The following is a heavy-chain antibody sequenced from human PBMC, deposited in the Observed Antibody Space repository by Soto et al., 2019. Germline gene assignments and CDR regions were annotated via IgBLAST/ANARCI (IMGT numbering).Heavy chain of an antibody. CDR1: GFNFDDYA. V-gene: IGHV3-9*01. CDR2: VSWNSDTI. CDR3: AKVRRGKYFQH. Sequence: PGGSLRLSCAVSGFNFDDYAMHWVRQAPGKGLEWVSGVSWNSDTIGYADSVKGRFTISRDNAENSLYLQMNSLRPEDTALYYCAKVRRGKYFQHWGQGTQVTVSS. D-gene: IGHD6-13*01. J-gene: IGHJ1*01.